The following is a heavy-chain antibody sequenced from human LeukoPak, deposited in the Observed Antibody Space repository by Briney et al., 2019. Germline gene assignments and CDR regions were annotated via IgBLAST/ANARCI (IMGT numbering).Heavy chain of an antibody. CDR2: ISGSGGST. CDR3: AKIQRGNSYGRDDSFDY. Sequence: GGSLRLSCAASGFTFSSYAMSWIRQAPGKGLEWVSAISGSGGSTYYADSVKGRFTISRDNSINTLYVQMNSLRAEDTAVYYCAKIQRGNSYGRDDSFDYWGQGTLVTVSS. CDR1: GFTFSSYA. V-gene: IGHV3-23*01. J-gene: IGHJ4*02. D-gene: IGHD5-18*01.